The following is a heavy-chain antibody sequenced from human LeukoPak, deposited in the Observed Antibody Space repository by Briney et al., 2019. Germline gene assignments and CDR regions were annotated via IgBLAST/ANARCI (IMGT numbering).Heavy chain of an antibody. D-gene: IGHD6-19*01. J-gene: IGHJ4*02. CDR2: ISAYNGNT. V-gene: IGHV1-18*04. CDR3: ARPIAVAGNGLDY. CDR1: GYTFTSYY. Sequence: ASVKVSCKASGYTFTSYYMHWVRQAPGQGLEWMGWISAYNGNTNYAQKLQGRVTMTTDTSTSTAYMELRSLRSDDTAVYYCARPIAVAGNGLDYWGQGTLVTVSS.